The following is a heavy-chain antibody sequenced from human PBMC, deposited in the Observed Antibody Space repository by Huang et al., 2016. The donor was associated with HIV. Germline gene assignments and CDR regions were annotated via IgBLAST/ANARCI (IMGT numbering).Heavy chain of an antibody. CDR2: IREEGGER. V-gene: IGHV3-7*01. CDR3: ARGGSGYDY. Sequence: EVQLVQSGGGLVQPGKSLTLSCAGSGFKFDLYWLSWVRQAPGKGREGGTNIREEGGERHYVGLVKGRFTISRDNAKNSVYLQMDSLRVDDTAVYFSARGGSGYDYWGQGSLVTVSS. D-gene: IGHD5-12*01. J-gene: IGHJ4*02. CDR1: GFKFDLYW.